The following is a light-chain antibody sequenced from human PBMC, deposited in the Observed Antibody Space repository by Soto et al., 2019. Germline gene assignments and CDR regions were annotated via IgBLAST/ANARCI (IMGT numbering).Light chain of an antibody. CDR1: STDVGGYNY. V-gene: IGLV2-11*01. J-gene: IGLJ1*01. CDR3: FSLSGSYTSYG. Sequence: QSVLTQPRSGSGSPGQSVTISCTGTSTDVGGYNYVSCYQHHPCKVPKLMIYDVTTRPSGVPDRFSGSKSGNTASLTISGLQSEDEADYYCFSLSGSYTSYGFGTATKVPVL. CDR2: DVT.